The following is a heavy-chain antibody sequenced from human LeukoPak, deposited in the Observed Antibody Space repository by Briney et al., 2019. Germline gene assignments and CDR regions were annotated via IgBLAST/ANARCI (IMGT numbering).Heavy chain of an antibody. D-gene: IGHD3-3*01. Sequence: GGSLRLSCAASRFTFSSYAMSWVRQAPGKGLEWVSAISGSGGSTYYADSVKGRFTISRDNSKNTLYLQMNSLRAEDTAVYYCAKDQGSIFGVVINFDYWGQGTLVTVSS. CDR3: AKDQGSIFGVVINFDY. CDR2: ISGSGGST. J-gene: IGHJ4*02. V-gene: IGHV3-23*01. CDR1: RFTFSSYA.